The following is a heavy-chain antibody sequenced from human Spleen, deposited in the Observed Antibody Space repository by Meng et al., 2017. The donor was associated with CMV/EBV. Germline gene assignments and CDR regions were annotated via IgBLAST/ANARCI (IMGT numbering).Heavy chain of an antibody. D-gene: IGHD2-2*02. J-gene: IGHJ6*02. V-gene: IGHV3-21*04. CDR3: AKGLRDIVVVPAAIRPTWYYYYYGMDV. Sequence: GGSLRLSCAASGFTFSSYSMNWVRQAPGKGLEWVSSISSSSSYIYYADSVKGRFTISRDNAKNSLYLQMNSLRAEDTAVYYCAKGLRDIVVVPAAIRPTWYYYYYGMDVWGQGTTVTVSS. CDR2: ISSSSSYI. CDR1: GFTFSSYS.